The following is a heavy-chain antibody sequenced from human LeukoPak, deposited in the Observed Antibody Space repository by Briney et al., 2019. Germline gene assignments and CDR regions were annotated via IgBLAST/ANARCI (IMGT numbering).Heavy chain of an antibody. CDR3: AREEVTSIQIYSHYYGMDV. Sequence: PGGSLRLSCAASGFTVSSNYMSWVRQAPGKGLEWVSCITHSGGKTYYGDSVKGRFTTSRDNAKNSLFLQMDSLRDEDTAVYYCAREEVTSIQIYSHYYGMDVWGQGTTVTVSS. CDR2: ITHSGGKT. D-gene: IGHD2-21*02. CDR1: GFTVSSNY. V-gene: IGHV3-21*01. J-gene: IGHJ6*02.